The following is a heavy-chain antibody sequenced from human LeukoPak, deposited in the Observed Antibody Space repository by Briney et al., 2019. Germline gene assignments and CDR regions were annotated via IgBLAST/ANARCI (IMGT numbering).Heavy chain of an antibody. D-gene: IGHD3-10*02. Sequence: GGSLGLSCAVSGFTLSSHWMSWVRQAPGKGLEWVANIKTDGSEKYYVDSVKGRFTISRDNAKNSLYLQMNSLRADDTAVYYCARLWSAPDYWGQGTVVTVSS. J-gene: IGHJ4*02. V-gene: IGHV3-7*01. CDR3: ARLWSAPDY. CDR2: IKTDGSEK. CDR1: GFTLSSHW.